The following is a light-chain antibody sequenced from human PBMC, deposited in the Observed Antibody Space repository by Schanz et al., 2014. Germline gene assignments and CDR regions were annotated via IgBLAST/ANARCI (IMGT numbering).Light chain of an antibody. Sequence: EIVLTQSPDTLSLSPGERATLSCRASQSVGGDYLAWYQQKPGQAPRLLIYGASSRATGIPDRFSGSGSGTDFTLTINRLEPEDFAVYYCLQYGSSPMYTFGQGTNLEI. J-gene: IGKJ2*01. V-gene: IGKV3-20*01. CDR3: LQYGSSPMYT. CDR1: QSVGGDY. CDR2: GAS.